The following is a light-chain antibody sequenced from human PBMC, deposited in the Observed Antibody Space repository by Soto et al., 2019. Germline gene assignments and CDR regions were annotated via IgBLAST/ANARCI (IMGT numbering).Light chain of an antibody. CDR3: QQRSNWPLT. Sequence: VLTQSPATLSLSPGERATLSCRASQSVSSSLAWYQQKPGQAPRLRIYDASNRATGIPARFSGSGSGTDFTLTITSLEPEDFAVYYCQQRSNWPLTFGGGTTVASK. CDR1: QSVSSS. V-gene: IGKV3-11*01. J-gene: IGKJ4*01. CDR2: DAS.